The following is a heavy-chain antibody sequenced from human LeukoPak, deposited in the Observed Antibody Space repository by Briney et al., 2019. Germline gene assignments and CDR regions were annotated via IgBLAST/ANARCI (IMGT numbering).Heavy chain of an antibody. Sequence: SETLSLTCSVSGASLSGSQYYWGRIRQPPGRPLQWIATIFYTGSTLYNPSLSSRVSLSVDTSKKQISLRLTSVTAADSALYYCARRVAVAGPLDYWGQGTLVPVSS. D-gene: IGHD6-19*01. CDR2: IFYTGST. CDR3: ARRVAVAGPLDY. J-gene: IGHJ4*02. CDR1: GASLSGSQYY. V-gene: IGHV4-39*01.